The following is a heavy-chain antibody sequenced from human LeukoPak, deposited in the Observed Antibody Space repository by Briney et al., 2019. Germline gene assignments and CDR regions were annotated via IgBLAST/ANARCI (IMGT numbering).Heavy chain of an antibody. V-gene: IGHV4-4*09. Sequence: SETLSLTCTVSGVSISSYYRSWVRQPPRKGLEWVGYIYTSGSTNYNPSLKSRVTISVDTSKNQFSLKLSSVTAADTAVYYCARHGGRFGDYTIDYWGQGTLVTVSS. D-gene: IGHD4-17*01. J-gene: IGHJ4*02. CDR1: GVSISSYY. CDR2: IYTSGST. CDR3: ARHGGRFGDYTIDY.